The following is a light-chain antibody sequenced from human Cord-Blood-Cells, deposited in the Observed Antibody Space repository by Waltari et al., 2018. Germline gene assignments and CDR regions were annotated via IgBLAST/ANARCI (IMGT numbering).Light chain of an antibody. Sequence: EIVLTQSPGTLSFSPGERATISCRASQSVSSSYLAWYQQKPGQAPRLLIYGASSRATGIPDRFSGSGSGTDFTRTISRLEPEDFAVYYCQQYGSSPLYTFGQGTKLEIK. CDR2: GAS. J-gene: IGKJ2*01. V-gene: IGKV3-20*01. CDR3: QQYGSSPLYT. CDR1: QSVSSSY.